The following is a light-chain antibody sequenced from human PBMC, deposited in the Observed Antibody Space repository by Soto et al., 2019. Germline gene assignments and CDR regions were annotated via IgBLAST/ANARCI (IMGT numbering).Light chain of an antibody. Sequence: EIVFTQSPSTLSLSPGERATLSCRASQSVSSHLAWYQQKPGQAPRLLIYDASNRATGIPARFSGSGSGTDFTLTISSLEPEDFAVYYCQQRSEWPLTFGGGTKVDIK. CDR1: QSVSSH. CDR2: DAS. V-gene: IGKV3-11*01. J-gene: IGKJ4*01. CDR3: QQRSEWPLT.